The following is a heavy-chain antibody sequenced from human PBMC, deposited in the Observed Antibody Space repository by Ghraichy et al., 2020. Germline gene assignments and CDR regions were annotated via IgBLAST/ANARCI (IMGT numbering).Heavy chain of an antibody. J-gene: IGHJ6*02. Sequence: GGSLRLSCAASGFTFSSYVMSWVRQAPRKGLEWVSGISGSGGDTYYADSVKGRFTISRDNSKNTLYLQMNSLRAEDTAVYYCAKGIAAGTTSMSYYYNGMDVWGHGTTVTVSS. V-gene: IGHV3-23*01. CDR1: GFTFSSYV. CDR3: AKGIAAGTTSMSYYYNGMDV. D-gene: IGHD6-13*01. CDR2: ISGSGGDT.